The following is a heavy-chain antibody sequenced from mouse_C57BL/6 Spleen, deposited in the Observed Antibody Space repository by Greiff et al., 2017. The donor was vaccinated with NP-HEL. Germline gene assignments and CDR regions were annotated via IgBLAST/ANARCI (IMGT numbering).Heavy chain of an antibody. CDR3: TREGVFITTVVGYFDV. V-gene: IGHV5-9-1*02. CDR1: GFTFSSYA. J-gene: IGHJ1*03. D-gene: IGHD1-1*01. CDR2: ISSGGDYI. Sequence: EVQLVESGEGLVKPGGSLKLSCAASGFTFSSYAMSWVRQTPEKRLEWVAYISSGGDYIYYADTVKGRFTISRDNARNTLYLQMSSLKSEDTAMYYCTREGVFITTVVGYFDVWGTGTTVTVSS.